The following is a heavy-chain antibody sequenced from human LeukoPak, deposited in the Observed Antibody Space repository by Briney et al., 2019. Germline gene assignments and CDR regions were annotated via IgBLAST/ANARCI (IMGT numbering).Heavy chain of an antibody. V-gene: IGHV3-23*01. CDR1: GFTFSSYA. CDR3: AKSSGTMVQGANWFDP. J-gene: IGHJ5*02. D-gene: IGHD3-10*01. Sequence: GGSLRLSCAASGFTFSSYAMSWVRQAPGKGLEWVSAISGSGGSTYYADSVKGRFTISRDNSKNTLYLQMNSLIAEDTAVYYCAKSSGTMVQGANWFDPWGQGTLVTVSS. CDR2: ISGSGGST.